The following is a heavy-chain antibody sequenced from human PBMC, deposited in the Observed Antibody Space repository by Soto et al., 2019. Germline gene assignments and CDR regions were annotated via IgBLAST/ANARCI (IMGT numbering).Heavy chain of an antibody. CDR3: AREVTIFGVVIIGYYYYMDV. J-gene: IGHJ6*03. D-gene: IGHD3-3*01. CDR2: ISSSGSTI. Sequence: GGSLSLSCAASGFTFSDYYMSWIRQAPGKGLEWVSYISSSGSTIYYADTVKGRFTISRDNAKNKLYQQMNSLRTEDTAVYFCAREVTIFGVVIIGYYYYMDVWGKGTTVTVSS. CDR1: GFTFSDYY. V-gene: IGHV3-11*01.